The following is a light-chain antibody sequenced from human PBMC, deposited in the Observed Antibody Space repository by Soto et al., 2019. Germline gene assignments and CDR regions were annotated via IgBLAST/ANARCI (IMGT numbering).Light chain of an antibody. CDR1: QGISTY. J-gene: IGKJ1*01. V-gene: IGKV1-27*01. CDR2: AAS. Sequence: DIQMTQSPSSLSASVGARVTITCRASQGISTYLVWDQQKPGTVPKLLIFAASTLQSEVPFRFSGSGSGTDFTLTISSLQPEDVATYYCLSYNGASWTFGQGPKVEIK. CDR3: LSYNGASWT.